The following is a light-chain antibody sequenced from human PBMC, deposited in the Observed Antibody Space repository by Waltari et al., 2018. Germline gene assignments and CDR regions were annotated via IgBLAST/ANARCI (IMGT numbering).Light chain of an antibody. CDR3: QQYTTWPPLT. CDR1: QNVYTN. CDR2: GAS. V-gene: IGKV3-15*01. Sequence: EIVMTQSPATLSLSPGESATLSCRASQNVYTNLAWYQQKPGQAPRLLISGASARATGVPWRFRGSGSGTEFALTISSLQSDDFAVYYCQQYTTWPPLTFGGGTRVDIK. J-gene: IGKJ4*01.